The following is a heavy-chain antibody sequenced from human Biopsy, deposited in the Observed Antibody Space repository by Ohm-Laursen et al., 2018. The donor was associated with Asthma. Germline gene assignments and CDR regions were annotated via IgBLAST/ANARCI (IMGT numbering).Heavy chain of an antibody. CDR2: IYYTGTT. V-gene: IGHV4-39*01. CDR3: ARRQFATSPDDY. D-gene: IGHD5-24*01. J-gene: IGHJ4*02. CDR1: GGSISSSSYY. Sequence: SDTLSLTCPVSGGSISSSSYYWGWIRQPPGKGLAWIGHIYYTGTTNYSPSLKSRATISVDRSKNQFSLKLTSVTAADTAVYYCARRQFATSPDDYWGRGTLVTVSS.